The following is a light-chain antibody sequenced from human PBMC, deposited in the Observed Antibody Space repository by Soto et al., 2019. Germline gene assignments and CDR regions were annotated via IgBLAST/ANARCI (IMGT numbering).Light chain of an antibody. CDR3: ETWDSNTRV. CDR1: SGHSGYI. CDR2: LEGSGSY. Sequence: QSVLTQSSSASASLGSSVKLTCTLSSGHSGYIIAWHQQQPGKAPRYLMKLEGSGSYNKGSGVPDRFSGSSSGADRYLTISNLQVEDEADYYCETWDSNTRVFGGGTKLTVL. J-gene: IGLJ2*01. V-gene: IGLV4-60*02.